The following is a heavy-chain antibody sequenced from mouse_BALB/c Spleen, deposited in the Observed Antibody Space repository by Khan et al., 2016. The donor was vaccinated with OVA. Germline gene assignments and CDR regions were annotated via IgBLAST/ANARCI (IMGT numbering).Heavy chain of an antibody. J-gene: IGHJ4*01. V-gene: IGHV14-3*02. CDR3: ARDSNPDYYAMDY. CDR2: IDPANGNT. CDR1: GFNIKDTY. Sequence: IQLVQSGAELVKPGASVKLSCTASGFNIKDTYMHWVKQRPEQGLEWIGRIDPANGNTKYDPKFQGKATITADTSSNTAYLQLSSLTSEDTAVYYCARDSNPDYYAMDYWGQGTSVTVSS. D-gene: IGHD2-5*01.